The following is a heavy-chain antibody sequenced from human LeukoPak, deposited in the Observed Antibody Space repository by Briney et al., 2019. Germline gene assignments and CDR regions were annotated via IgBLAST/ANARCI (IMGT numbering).Heavy chain of an antibody. Sequence: QPGGSLRLSCAASGFTFSSYWMHWVRQAPGKGLEYVSSISSNGGSTYHADSVKGRFTISRDNSKNTLYLQMSSLRAEDTAVYYCVSPSYGSGSYELDYWGQGTLVTVSS. J-gene: IGHJ4*02. CDR3: VSPSYGSGSYELDY. CDR1: GFTFSSYW. V-gene: IGHV3-64D*06. CDR2: ISSNGGST. D-gene: IGHD3-10*01.